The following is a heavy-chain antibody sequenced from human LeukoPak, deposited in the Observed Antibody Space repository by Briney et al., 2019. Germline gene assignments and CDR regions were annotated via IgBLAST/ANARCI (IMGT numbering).Heavy chain of an antibody. V-gene: IGHV1-2*02. Sequence: GASVKVSCKASGYTFTSYYMHWVRQAPGQGGEGRGWINPNSGGTNYAQKFQGRGTMTRDTSISTAYMELSRLRSDDTAAYYCARETDYGGNSEHYFDYWGQGTLVTVSS. CDR3: ARETDYGGNSEHYFDY. CDR2: INPNSGGT. D-gene: IGHD4-23*01. J-gene: IGHJ4*02. CDR1: GYTFTSYY.